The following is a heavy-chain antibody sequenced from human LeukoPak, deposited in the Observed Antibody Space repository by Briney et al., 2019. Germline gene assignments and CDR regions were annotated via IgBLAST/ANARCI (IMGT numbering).Heavy chain of an antibody. CDR3: ATVDSWSGYFGGMDY. CDR1: GYTFTGYY. V-gene: IGHV1-2*02. Sequence: GASVKVSCKASGYTFTGYYMHWVRQAPGQGLEWMGWINPNSGGTNYAQKFQGRVTMTRDTSISTAYMELSRLRSDDTAVYYCATVDSWSGYFGGMDYWGQGTLVTVSS. D-gene: IGHD3-3*01. CDR2: INPNSGGT. J-gene: IGHJ4*02.